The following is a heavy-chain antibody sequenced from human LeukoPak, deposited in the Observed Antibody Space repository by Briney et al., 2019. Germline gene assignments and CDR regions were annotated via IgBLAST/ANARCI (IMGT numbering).Heavy chain of an antibody. CDR2: ISYDGSNK. V-gene: IGHV3-30*18. D-gene: IGHD5-12*01. Sequence: GSSLRLSCASSGFTFSSYGMHWVRQAPGKGLELVAVISYDGSNKYYADSVKGRFTISRDNSKNTLYLQMNSLRAEDTAVYYCAKDTYSGYDPDAFDIWGQGTMVTVSS. CDR3: AKDTYSGYDPDAFDI. J-gene: IGHJ3*02. CDR1: GFTFSSYG.